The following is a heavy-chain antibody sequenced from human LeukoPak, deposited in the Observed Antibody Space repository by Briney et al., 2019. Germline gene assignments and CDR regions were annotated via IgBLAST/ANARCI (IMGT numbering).Heavy chain of an antibody. CDR2: IHWNVGST. CDR3: ASSSWSTYYFDY. J-gene: IGHJ4*02. D-gene: IGHD6-13*01. Sequence: PGGSLRLSCVASGSTLADYGISWVRQAPGRGLEWVSGIHWNVGSTGYADSVKGRFTNSRDNAKNSLYLQKNSLRAEDTALYYCASSSWSTYYFDYWGQGALVTVPS. V-gene: IGHV3-20*04. CDR1: GSTLADYG.